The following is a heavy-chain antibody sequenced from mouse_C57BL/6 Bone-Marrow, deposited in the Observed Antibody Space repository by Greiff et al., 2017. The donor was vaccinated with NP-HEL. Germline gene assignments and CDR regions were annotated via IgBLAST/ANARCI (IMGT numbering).Heavy chain of an antibody. CDR2: INPNNGGT. CDR1: GYTFTDYY. Sequence: VQLQPSGPELVKPGASVKISCKAPGYTFTDYYMNWVKQSHGKSLEWIGDINPNNGGTSYIQKFKGKATLTVDKSSSTAYMELRSLTSEDSAGYYCAHYGYDGYYFDYWGQGTTLTVSS. V-gene: IGHV1-26*01. J-gene: IGHJ2*01. D-gene: IGHD2-2*01. CDR3: AHYGYDGYYFDY.